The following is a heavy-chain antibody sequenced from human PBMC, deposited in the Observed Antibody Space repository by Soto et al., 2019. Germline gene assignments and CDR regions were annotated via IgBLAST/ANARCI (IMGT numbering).Heavy chain of an antibody. CDR3: ANALRFTFSTGYYMDV. CDR1: GFTVSSYA. V-gene: IGHV3-23*01. D-gene: IGHD3-16*01. Sequence: EVQLLESGGGLVQPGGSLRLSCAASGFTVSSYAMSWVRQAPGKGLEWVSAISGSGSTYSADSVKGRFTISRDSSKNKVYLEMNSLRAEDTAVYYCANALRFTFSTGYYMDVWGRGTTVTVSS. CDR2: ISGSGST. J-gene: IGHJ6*03.